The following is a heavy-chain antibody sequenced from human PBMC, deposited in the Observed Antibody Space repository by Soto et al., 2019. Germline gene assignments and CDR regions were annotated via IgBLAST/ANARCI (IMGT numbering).Heavy chain of an antibody. D-gene: IGHD4-4*01. J-gene: IGHJ4*02. V-gene: IGHV4-30-4*01. CDR1: GGSISSGDYY. Sequence: SETLSLTCTVSGGSISSGDYYWSWIRQPPGKGLEWTGYIYYSGSTYYNPSLKSRVTISVDTSKNQFSLKLSSVTAADTAVYYCASSVTTGLFDYWGQGTLVTVS. CDR2: IYYSGST. CDR3: ASSVTTGLFDY.